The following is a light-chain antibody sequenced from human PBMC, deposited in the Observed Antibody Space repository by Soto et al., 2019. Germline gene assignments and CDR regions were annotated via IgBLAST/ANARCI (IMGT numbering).Light chain of an antibody. CDR3: SSYTSSSTLVV. CDR2: DVS. CDR1: SSDVGGYNY. Sequence: ALAQPASVSGSPGQSITISCTGTSSDVGGYNYVSWYQQHPGKAPKLMIYDVSNRPSGVSNRFSGSKSGNTASLTISGLQAEDEADYYCSSYTSSSTLVVFGGGTKVTVL. V-gene: IGLV2-14*01. J-gene: IGLJ2*01.